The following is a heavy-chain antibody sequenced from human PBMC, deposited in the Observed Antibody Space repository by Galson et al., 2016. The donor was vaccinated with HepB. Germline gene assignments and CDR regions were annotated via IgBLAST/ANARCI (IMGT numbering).Heavy chain of an antibody. CDR1: GDSVSSNSAT. Sequence: CAISGDSVSSNSATWNWIRQSPSRGLEWLGRTYYRSTWYNDYAVSVKSRITINPDTSKNQFSLQLNSGTPGDTAVYYRARVGGSSGWNLFDYWGQGTLVTVSS. CDR2: TYYRSTWYN. V-gene: IGHV6-1*01. CDR3: ARVGGSSGWNLFDY. J-gene: IGHJ4*02. D-gene: IGHD6-19*01.